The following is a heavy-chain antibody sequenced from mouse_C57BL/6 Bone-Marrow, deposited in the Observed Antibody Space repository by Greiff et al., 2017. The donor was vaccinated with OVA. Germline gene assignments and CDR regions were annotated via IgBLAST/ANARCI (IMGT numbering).Heavy chain of an antibody. CDR1: GFTFSDYG. V-gene: IGHV5-17*01. J-gene: IGHJ2*01. CDR2: ISSGSSTI. Sequence: EVHLVESGGGFVKPGGSLKLSCAASGFTFSDYGMHWVRQAPEKGLEWVAYISSGSSTIYYADTVKGRFTISRDNAKNTLFLQMTSLRYEDTAMYYCARMAFDYWGQGTTLTVSS. CDR3: ARMAFDY.